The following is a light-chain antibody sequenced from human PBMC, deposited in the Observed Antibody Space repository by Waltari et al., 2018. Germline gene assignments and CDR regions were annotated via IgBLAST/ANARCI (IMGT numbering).Light chain of an antibody. CDR1: QSVGIS. J-gene: IGKJ1*01. CDR2: DAS. CDR3: QQRSKWPLT. V-gene: IGKV3-11*01. Sequence: EIVLTQSPATLSLSPGARATLSCRASQSVGISLAWYQQKPGQAPRLLIYDASNRATGSPVRFSGSGSGTDFTLTISSLEPEDFAVYYCQQRSKWPLTFGQGTKVEIK.